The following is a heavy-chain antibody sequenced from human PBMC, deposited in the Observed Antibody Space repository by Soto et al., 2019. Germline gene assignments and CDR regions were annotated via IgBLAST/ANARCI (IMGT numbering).Heavy chain of an antibody. Sequence: GGSLRLSCAASGFTFSTYYMHWVRQAPGKGLEWVAVISYDGSNKYYADSVKGRFTISRDNSKNTLYLQMNSLRAEDTAVYYCARDGIVVVPAAMLDYWGQGTLVTVSS. CDR2: ISYDGSNK. D-gene: IGHD2-2*01. CDR1: GFTFSTYY. J-gene: IGHJ4*02. CDR3: ARDGIVVVPAAMLDY. V-gene: IGHV3-30*19.